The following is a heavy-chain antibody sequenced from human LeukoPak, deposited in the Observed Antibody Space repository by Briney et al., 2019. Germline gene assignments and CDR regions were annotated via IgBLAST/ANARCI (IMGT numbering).Heavy chain of an antibody. CDR3: ARHLSITMVRGVRWWFDP. CDR1: GGSISSYY. Sequence: SETLSLTCTVSGGSISSYYWSWIRQPPGKGLEWIGYIYYSGSTNYNPSLKSRVTISVDTSKNQFSLKLSSVTAADTAVYYCARHLSITMVRGVRWWFDPWGQGTLVTVSS. J-gene: IGHJ5*02. CDR2: IYYSGST. D-gene: IGHD3-10*01. V-gene: IGHV4-59*08.